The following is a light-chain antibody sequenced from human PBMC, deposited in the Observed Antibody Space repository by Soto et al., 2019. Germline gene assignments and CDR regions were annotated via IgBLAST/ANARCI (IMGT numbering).Light chain of an antibody. Sequence: DIQMTQSPSSLSASVGDRVTITCRASQSISDNLNWYQHKPGTAPHLLIYAASSLQSGVPSRFSGSGSWTDVTLTISSLQPEDFVTYYCQQSFGTPPTFGGGTKVEIK. CDR2: AAS. CDR1: QSISDN. V-gene: IGKV1-39*01. CDR3: QQSFGTPPT. J-gene: IGKJ4*01.